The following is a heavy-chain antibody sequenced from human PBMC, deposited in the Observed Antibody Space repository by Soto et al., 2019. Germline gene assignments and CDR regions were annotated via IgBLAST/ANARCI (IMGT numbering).Heavy chain of an antibody. CDR2: ISGSGGST. V-gene: IGHV3-23*01. D-gene: IGHD5-12*01. J-gene: IGHJ4*02. Sequence: GSLRLSCAASGFTFRSYAMNWVRQAPGRGLEWVSAISGSGGSTYYADSVKGRFTISRDNSKNTLYLQMNSLRAEDTAVYYCAKRDGYNPKAPFDYWGQGTLVTVSS. CDR1: GFTFRSYA. CDR3: AKRDGYNPKAPFDY.